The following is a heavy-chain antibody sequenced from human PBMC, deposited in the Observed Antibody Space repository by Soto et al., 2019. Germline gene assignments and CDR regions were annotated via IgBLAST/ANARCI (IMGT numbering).Heavy chain of an antibody. J-gene: IGHJ4*02. CDR1: GFNFKNFA. Sequence: EVQLLESGGGVVQPGGSLRLSCVASGFNFKNFAMSWVRQAPGEGLEWVSGISCCGGSTSYADSVKGRFSIARDDSTNTLSRQRNNLRVEDTAQYYCAKADGEQWLLPHLDKWGQGTLVTVS. D-gene: IGHD6-19*01. CDR3: AKADGEQWLLPHLDK. CDR2: ISCCGGST. V-gene: IGHV3-23*01.